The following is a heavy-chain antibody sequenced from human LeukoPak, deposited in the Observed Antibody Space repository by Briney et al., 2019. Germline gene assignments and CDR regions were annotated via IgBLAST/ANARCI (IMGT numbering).Heavy chain of an antibody. Sequence: PSETLSLTCTVSGGSISTSNYYWGWIRQPPGKGLEWIGNIFYSGSTYYSPSLRSRVTISVDTSKNQFSLKLSSVTAADTAVYYCARKSLWDSSGYYDYWGQGTLVTVSS. CDR1: GGSISTSNYY. CDR3: ARKSLWDSSGYYDY. V-gene: IGHV4-39*07. CDR2: IFYSGST. J-gene: IGHJ4*02. D-gene: IGHD3-22*01.